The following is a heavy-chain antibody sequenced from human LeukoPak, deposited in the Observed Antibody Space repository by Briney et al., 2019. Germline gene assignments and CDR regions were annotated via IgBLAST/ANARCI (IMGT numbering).Heavy chain of an antibody. V-gene: IGHV3-23*01. Sequence: GGPLRLSCSASGFTFNSYAMRWLRQAPGKGREGVSAIIGSGGSTKYADSVKGRFTISRENSKTTLYLQMNSLRAEDTAVYYCAKVISCSVGSCYWGCFDYWGQGTLVTVSS. J-gene: IGHJ4*02. D-gene: IGHD2-15*01. CDR1: GFTFNSYA. CDR2: IIGSGGST. CDR3: AKVISCSVGSCYWGCFDY.